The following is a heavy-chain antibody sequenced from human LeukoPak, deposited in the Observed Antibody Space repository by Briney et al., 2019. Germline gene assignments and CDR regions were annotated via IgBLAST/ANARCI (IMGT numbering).Heavy chain of an antibody. CDR2: ISYDGTTE. CDR1: GFTFNSYA. CDR3: ARSKRIAVALDY. V-gene: IGHV3-30*03. Sequence: GGSLRLSCAASGFTFNSYAIHWVRRAPGKGLEWVAVISYDGTTEFYGDSVKGRFTISRDNAKNTLYLQMNSLRDEDTAVYYCARSKRIAVALDYWGQGTLVTVSS. D-gene: IGHD6-19*01. J-gene: IGHJ4*02.